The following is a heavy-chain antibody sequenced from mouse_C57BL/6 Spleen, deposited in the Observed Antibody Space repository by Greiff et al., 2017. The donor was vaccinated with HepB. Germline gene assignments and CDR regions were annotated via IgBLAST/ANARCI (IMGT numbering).Heavy chain of an antibody. CDR3: ARSWDYDGGYYAMDY. V-gene: IGHV1-81*01. CDR1: GYTFTSYG. CDR2: IYPRSGNT. J-gene: IGHJ4*01. D-gene: IGHD2-4*01. Sequence: VQLVESGAELARPGASVKLSCKASGYTFTSYGISWVKQRTGQGLEWIGEIYPRSGNTYYNEKFKGKATLTADKSSSTAYMELRSLTSEDSAVYFCARSWDYDGGYYAMDYWGQGTSVTVSS.